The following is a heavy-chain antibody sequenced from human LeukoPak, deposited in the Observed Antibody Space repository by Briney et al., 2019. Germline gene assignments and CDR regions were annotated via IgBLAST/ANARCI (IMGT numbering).Heavy chain of an antibody. CDR3: ARGGGGGDSDY. Sequence: GGSLRLSCAASGFTFSSYWMSWVRQAPGKGLEWVANIKQDGSEKYYVDSVKGRLTISRDNAKNSLYLQMNSLRAEDTAVYYCARGGGGGDSDYWGQGTLVTVSS. CDR2: IKQDGSEK. J-gene: IGHJ4*02. CDR1: GFTFSSYW. V-gene: IGHV3-7*01. D-gene: IGHD2-21*01.